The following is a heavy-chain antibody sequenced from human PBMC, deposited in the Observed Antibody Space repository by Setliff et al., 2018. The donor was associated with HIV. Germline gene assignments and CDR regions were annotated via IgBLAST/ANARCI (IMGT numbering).Heavy chain of an antibody. Sequence: SVKVSCKASGNSFHSYAFSWVRQAPGQGLEWMGGIIPLFGSANYAQKFQGRVTITADESTSTVHMEVSGLRFEDTAVYFCAKDGPTVIEGSYMDVWGKGTTVTVSS. CDR1: GNSFHSYA. CDR2: IIPLFGSA. D-gene: IGHD4-4*01. CDR3: AKDGPTVIEGSYMDV. V-gene: IGHV1-69*13. J-gene: IGHJ6*03.